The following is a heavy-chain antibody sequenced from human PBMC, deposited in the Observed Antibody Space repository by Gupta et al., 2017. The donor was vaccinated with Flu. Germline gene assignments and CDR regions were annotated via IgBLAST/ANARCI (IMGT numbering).Heavy chain of an antibody. D-gene: IGHD4-17*01. J-gene: IGHJ4*02. CDR3: ATVTSGC. CDR1: GFTFSSSY. Sequence: EMQLVESGGDLVQPGRSLRLSCAASGFTFSSSYLQWGRQAPGKGLVWASLINPDGSSTTYAESVKGRFTISRDNAKNTLYLQMNSLGDDDTAVYYCATVTSGCWGQGTLVTVSS. CDR2: INPDGSST. V-gene: IGHV3-74*03.